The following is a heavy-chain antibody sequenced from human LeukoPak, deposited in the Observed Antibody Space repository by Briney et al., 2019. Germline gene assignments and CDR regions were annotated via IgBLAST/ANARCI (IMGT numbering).Heavy chain of an antibody. CDR2: TSSSSSTI. J-gene: IGHJ4*02. D-gene: IGHD2-2*01. CDR1: GFTFSSYS. Sequence: GGSLRLSCAASGFTFSSYSMNWVRQAPGKGLEWVSYTSSSSSTIYYADSVKGRFTISRDNAKNSLYLQMSSLRAEDTAVYYCARDSSGYCSSTSCSYNYFDYWGQGTLVTVSS. V-gene: IGHV3-48*01. CDR3: ARDSSGYCSSTSCSYNYFDY.